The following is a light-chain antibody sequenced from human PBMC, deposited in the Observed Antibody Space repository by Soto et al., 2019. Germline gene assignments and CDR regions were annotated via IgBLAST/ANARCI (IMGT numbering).Light chain of an antibody. CDR2: DDN. J-gene: IGLJ1*01. CDR1: SSNIGGNS. Sequence: QSVLTQPPSVSAAPGQKVTISCSGSSSNIGGNSVSWYQQLPGTAPKLLIYDDNKRPSGIPDRFSGSKSGTSATLGITGFQNGDEADYYCGSWDSSLSAYVFGNWTKVTVL. CDR3: GSWDSSLSAYV. V-gene: IGLV1-51*01.